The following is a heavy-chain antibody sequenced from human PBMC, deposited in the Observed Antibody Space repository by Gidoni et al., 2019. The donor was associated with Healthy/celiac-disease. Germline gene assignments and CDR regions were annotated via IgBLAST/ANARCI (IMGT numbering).Heavy chain of an antibody. V-gene: IGHV3-30-3*01. CDR2: ISYDGSNK. CDR3: ARVDTAMVGSREHPFDY. D-gene: IGHD5-18*01. Sequence: GKGLEWVAVISYDGSNKYYADSVKGRFTISRDNSKNTLYLQMNSLRAEDTAVYYCARVDTAMVGSREHPFDYWGQGTLVTVSS. J-gene: IGHJ4*02.